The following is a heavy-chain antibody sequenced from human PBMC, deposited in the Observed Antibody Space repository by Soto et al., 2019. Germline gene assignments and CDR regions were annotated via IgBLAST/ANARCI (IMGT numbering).Heavy chain of an antibody. CDR3: AKKALLDYYYYYYMDV. CDR1: GFTFSSYG. V-gene: IGHV3-30*18. CDR2: ISYDGSNK. Sequence: QVQLVESGGGVVQPGRSLRLSCAASGFTFSSYGMHWVRQAPGKGLEWVAVISYDGSNKYYADSVKGRFTISRDNSKNTLYLQMHRLRAEDTAVYYCAKKALLDYYYYYYMDVWGKGTTVTVSS. J-gene: IGHJ6*03. D-gene: IGHD1-1*01.